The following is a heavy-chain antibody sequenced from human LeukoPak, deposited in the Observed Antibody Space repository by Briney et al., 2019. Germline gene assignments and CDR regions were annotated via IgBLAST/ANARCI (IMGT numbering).Heavy chain of an antibody. J-gene: IGHJ4*02. V-gene: IGHV3-49*04. CDR1: GFIFRDNS. D-gene: IGHD3-3*01. CDR2: VRGETNGGAA. Sequence: GRSLRLSCTASGFIFRDNSIAWVRQPPRKGREWIGYVRGETNGGAADYAASVKGRLTTSRDESKSSAYLPLNNVRTDDTAVYYCSRSAFKDWGRGTLVVVSS. CDR3: SRSAFKD.